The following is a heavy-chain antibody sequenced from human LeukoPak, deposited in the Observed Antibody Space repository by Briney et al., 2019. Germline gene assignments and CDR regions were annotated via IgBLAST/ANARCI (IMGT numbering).Heavy chain of an antibody. D-gene: IGHD3-3*01. CDR2: INPNSGGT. CDR1: GYTFTGYY. J-gene: IGHJ4*02. V-gene: IGHV1-2*02. Sequence: ASVKVSCKASGYTFTGYYMHWVRQAPGQGLEWMGWINPNSGGTNYAQKFQGRVTMTRDTSISTAYMELSRLRSDDTAVYYCARATPAYYDFWNAAYWGQGTLVTVSS. CDR3: ARATPAYYDFWNAAY.